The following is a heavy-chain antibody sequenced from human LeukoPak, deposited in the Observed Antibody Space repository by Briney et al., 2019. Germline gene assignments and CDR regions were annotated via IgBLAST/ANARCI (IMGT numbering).Heavy chain of an antibody. D-gene: IGHD6-6*01. J-gene: IGHJ4*02. Sequence: SETLSLTCAVYGGSFSGYYWSWIRQPPGKGLEWIGEINHSGSTNYNPSLKSRVTISVDTSKNQFSLKLSSVTAADTAVYYCARHISPQLVMDYWGQGTLVTVSS. CDR3: ARHISPQLVMDY. CDR1: GGSFSGYY. CDR2: INHSGST. V-gene: IGHV4-34*01.